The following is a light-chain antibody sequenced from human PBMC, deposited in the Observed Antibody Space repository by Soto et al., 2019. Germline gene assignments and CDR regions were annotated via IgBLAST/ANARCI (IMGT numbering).Light chain of an antibody. CDR1: SNDVGSYNY. CDR2: EVS. CDR3: SSYTGSNIRYV. J-gene: IGLJ1*01. Sequence: QSALTQPASVSGSPGQSITISCTGTSNDVGSYNYVSWYQHHPGKAPKLMIYEVSDRPSGVSNRFSGSKSGNTASLTISGLQAEDEADYYCSSYTGSNIRYVFGTGTKVTVL. V-gene: IGLV2-14*01.